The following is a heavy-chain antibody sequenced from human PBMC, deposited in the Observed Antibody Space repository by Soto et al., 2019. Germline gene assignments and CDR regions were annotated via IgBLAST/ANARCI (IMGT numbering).Heavy chain of an antibody. D-gene: IGHD6-13*01. J-gene: IGHJ4*02. CDR2: ISGRGGST. CDR3: AKDQGSSWYERSY. CDR1: GFTFINYA. Sequence: EVQLLESVGGLVKPGGALRLSCAASGFTFINYAVTWVRQATGKGLEWVSTISGRGGSTYYADSVKGRFTISRYNSKNTLYLQMNCLRAEDTVVYYCAKDQGSSWYERSYWCQGPLVTVSS. V-gene: IGHV3-23*01.